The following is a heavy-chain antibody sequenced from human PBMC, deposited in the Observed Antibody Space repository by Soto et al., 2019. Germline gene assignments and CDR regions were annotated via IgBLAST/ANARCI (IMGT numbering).Heavy chain of an antibody. Sequence: PGGSLRLSCAASGFTFNIYAMNWVRQATGKGLEWVSSISSTGGSMYYSDSVKGRFTISRDNAKNSLYLQMNSLRSEDTAVYYCARNSRHSSNRNGYFDYWGQGTLVTVSS. J-gene: IGHJ4*02. V-gene: IGHV3-21*04. CDR2: ISSTGGSM. CDR3: ARNSRHSSNRNGYFDY. CDR1: GFTFNIYA. D-gene: IGHD6-13*01.